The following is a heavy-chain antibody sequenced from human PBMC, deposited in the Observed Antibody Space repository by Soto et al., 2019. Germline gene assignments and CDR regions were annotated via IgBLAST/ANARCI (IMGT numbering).Heavy chain of an antibody. V-gene: IGHV4-4*07. D-gene: IGHD3-16*01. J-gene: IGHJ5*02. CDR3: VRDGMKNLRAWFDP. CDR2: IYATGTT. Sequence: QVQLQESGPGLVKPSETLSLTCTVSGASISGFYWSWIRKSAGKGLEWIGRIYATGTTDYNPSLTSRLMMSVDASQKQFSLKLRSVTAADTAVYYCVRDGMKNLRAWFDPWGLGISVSVSS. CDR1: GASISGFY.